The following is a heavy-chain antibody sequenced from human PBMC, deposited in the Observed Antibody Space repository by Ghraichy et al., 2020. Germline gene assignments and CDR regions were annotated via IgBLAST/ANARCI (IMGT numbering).Heavy chain of an antibody. Sequence: SETLSLTCTVSGGSISSYYWSWIRQPPGKGLEWIGYIYYSGSTNYNPSLKSRVTISVDTSKNQFSLKLSSVTAADTAVYYCARGIAVAGLYFDYWGQGTLVTVSS. D-gene: IGHD6-19*01. CDR3: ARGIAVAGLYFDY. CDR1: GGSISSYY. J-gene: IGHJ4*02. CDR2: IYYSGST. V-gene: IGHV4-59*01.